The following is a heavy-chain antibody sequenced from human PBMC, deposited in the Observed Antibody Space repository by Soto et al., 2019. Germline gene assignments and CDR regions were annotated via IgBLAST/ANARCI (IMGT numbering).Heavy chain of an antibody. CDR3: ARVGKESSNYYILTGYYPSWFDP. Sequence: WASVKVSCKASGGTFSSYAISWVRQAPGQGLEWMGGIIPIFGTANYAQKFQGRVTITADESTSTAYMGLSSLRSEDTAVYYCARVGKESSNYYILTGYYPSWFDPWGQGTLVTVSS. D-gene: IGHD3-9*01. CDR2: IIPIFGTA. CDR1: GGTFSSYA. V-gene: IGHV1-69*13. J-gene: IGHJ5*02.